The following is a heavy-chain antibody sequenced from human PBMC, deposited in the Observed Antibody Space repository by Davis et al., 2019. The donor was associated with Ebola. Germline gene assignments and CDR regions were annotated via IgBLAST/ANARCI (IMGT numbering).Heavy chain of an antibody. J-gene: IGHJ4*02. D-gene: IGHD6-13*01. CDR3: ASSSSWVLHFDY. CDR2: ISRSSDYI. Sequence: GGSLRLSCPASAFTFSSYTMNWVRQAPGKGLEWVSSISRSSDYIYYADSVKGRFTISRENAKNSLYLQLNSLRAEDTAVYYCASSSSWVLHFDYWGQGTLLTVSS. CDR1: AFTFSSYT. V-gene: IGHV3-21*01.